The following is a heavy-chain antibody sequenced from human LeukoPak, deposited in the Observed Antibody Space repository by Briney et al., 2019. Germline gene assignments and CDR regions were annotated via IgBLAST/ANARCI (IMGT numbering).Heavy chain of an antibody. D-gene: IGHD4-17*01. J-gene: IGHJ4*02. CDR1: GFTFSSYA. CDR3: ASVASTVTTVPGYYFDY. Sequence: GGSLRLSCAASGFTFSSYAMSWVRQAPGKGLEWVSAISGSGGSTYYADSVKGRFTISRDNSKSTLYLQMNSLRAEDTAVYYCASVASTVTTVPGYYFDYWGQGTLVTVSS. CDR2: ISGSGGST. V-gene: IGHV3-23*01.